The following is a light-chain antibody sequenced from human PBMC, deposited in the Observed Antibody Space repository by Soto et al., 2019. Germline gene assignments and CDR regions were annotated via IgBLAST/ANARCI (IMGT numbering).Light chain of an antibody. V-gene: IGLV2-11*01. Sequence: QSVLTQPRSVSGSPGQSVTISCTGTSSDVGGYNYVSWYQQHPGKASKLMIYDVSKRPSGVPDRFSGSKSGNTASLTISGLQAEDEADYYCCSYAGSYTFYVFGTGTKVTVL. CDR3: CSYAGSYTFYV. CDR2: DVS. J-gene: IGLJ1*01. CDR1: SSDVGGYNY.